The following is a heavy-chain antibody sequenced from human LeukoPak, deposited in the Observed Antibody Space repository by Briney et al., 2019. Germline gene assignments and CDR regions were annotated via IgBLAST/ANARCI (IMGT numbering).Heavy chain of an antibody. CDR2: ISSSASTI. J-gene: IGHJ4*02. V-gene: IGHV3-48*03. D-gene: IGHD4-23*01. CDR1: GFTFSSYE. Sequence: GGSLRLSCVASGFTFSSYEMNWVRQAPGKGLEWVSYISSSASTIYYADSVKGRFTISRDNAKNSLFLQMNSLRAEDTVVYYCARDFSGTSDYWGQGTLVTVSS. CDR3: ARDFSGTSDY.